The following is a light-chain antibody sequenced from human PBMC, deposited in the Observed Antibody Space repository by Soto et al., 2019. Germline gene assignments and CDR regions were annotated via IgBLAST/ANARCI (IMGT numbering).Light chain of an antibody. CDR2: GGS. CDR3: KQYNEWWT. Sequence: IVLTQSPATLSVSSGEIATLSCRASQSVTSNLAWYQQKPGQAPRLLIYGGSTRATGVPGRFSGSGSGTEFTLTISSLQSEDFAVYYCKQYNEWWTFGKGTKVDIK. V-gene: IGKV3-15*01. J-gene: IGKJ1*01. CDR1: QSVTSN.